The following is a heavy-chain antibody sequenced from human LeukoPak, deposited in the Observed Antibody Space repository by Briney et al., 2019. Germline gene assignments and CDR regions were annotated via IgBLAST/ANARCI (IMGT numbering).Heavy chain of an antibody. CDR2: INPNSGGT. Sequence: ASVKVSCKASGYTFTGYYMHWVRQAPGQGLEWMGWINPNSGGTNYAQKFQGRVTMTRDTSISTAYMELSRLRSDDTAVYYCARVSQSIVVVVADIAAHYFDYWGQGTLVTVSS. CDR1: GYTFTGYY. J-gene: IGHJ4*02. D-gene: IGHD2-15*01. CDR3: ARVSQSIVVVVADIAAHYFDY. V-gene: IGHV1-2*02.